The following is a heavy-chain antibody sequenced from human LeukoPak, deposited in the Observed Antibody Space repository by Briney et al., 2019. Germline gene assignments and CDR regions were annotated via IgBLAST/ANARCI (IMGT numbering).Heavy chain of an antibody. V-gene: IGHV3-21*01. Sequence: KTGGSLRLSCAASGFTFSSYSMNWVRQAPGKGLEWVSSISSSSSYIYYADSVKGRFTISRDNAKNSLYLQMNSLRAEDTAVYYCASTTLSTEWGGWFDPWGQGTLVTVSS. CDR1: GFTFSSYS. D-gene: IGHD2/OR15-2a*01. CDR2: ISSSSSYI. CDR3: ASTTLSTEWGGWFDP. J-gene: IGHJ5*02.